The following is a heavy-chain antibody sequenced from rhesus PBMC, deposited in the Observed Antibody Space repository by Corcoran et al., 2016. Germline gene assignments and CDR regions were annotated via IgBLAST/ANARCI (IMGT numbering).Heavy chain of an antibody. Sequence: QVQLQESGPGLVKPSETLSLTCAVSGYSISRGYYWGWIRQPPGKGLEYFGYISDSSGSTYYNPFLNSLVTISKDTSNNQFSLKLSSVTAADTAVYYCAREYYEDDYGYYYPFDYWGQGVLVTVSS. V-gene: IGHV4-99*02. CDR3: AREYYEDDYGYYYPFDY. D-gene: IGHD3-9*01. CDR1: GYSISRGYY. CDR2: ISDSSGST. J-gene: IGHJ4*01.